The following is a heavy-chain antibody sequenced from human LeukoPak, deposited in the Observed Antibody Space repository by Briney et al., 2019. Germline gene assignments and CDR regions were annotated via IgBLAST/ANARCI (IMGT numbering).Heavy chain of an antibody. Sequence: SETLSLTCAVYGGSFSGYYWSWIRQPPGKGLEWIGYIYYSGSTNYNPSLKSRVTISVDTSKNQFSLKLSSVTAADTAVYYCARVSGYSSYWGQGTLVTVSS. V-gene: IGHV4-59*01. CDR3: ARVSGYSSY. CDR2: IYYSGST. D-gene: IGHD3-22*01. CDR1: GGSFSGYY. J-gene: IGHJ4*02.